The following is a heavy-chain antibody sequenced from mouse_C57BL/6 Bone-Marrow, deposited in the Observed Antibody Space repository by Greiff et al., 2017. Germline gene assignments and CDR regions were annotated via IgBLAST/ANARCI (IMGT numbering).Heavy chain of an antibody. CDR2: IWRGGST. CDR1: GFSLTSYG. J-gene: IGHJ1*03. Sequence: VNLVESGPGLVQPSQSLSITCTVSGFSLTSYGVHWVRQSPGKGLEWLGVIWRGGSTDYNAAFMSRLSITKDNSKSQVFFKRNSLQADDTAIYYCAKNYYGPNWYFDVWGTGTTGTVSS. D-gene: IGHD1-1*01. V-gene: IGHV2-5*01. CDR3: AKNYYGPNWYFDV.